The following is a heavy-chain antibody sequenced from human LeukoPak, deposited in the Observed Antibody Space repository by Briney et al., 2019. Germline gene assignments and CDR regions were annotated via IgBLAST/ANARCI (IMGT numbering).Heavy chain of an antibody. V-gene: IGHV3-66*01. CDR3: ARGRSGSYGFDI. D-gene: IGHD3-10*01. CDR1: GFTVSSNY. J-gene: IGHJ3*02. Sequence: GGSLRLSCAASGFTVSSNYMSWVRQAPGKGLEWVSVIYSGGRTYYADSVKGRFTISGDNSKNTLYLQMNSLRAEDTAVYYCARGRSGSYGFDIWGQGTMVTVSS. CDR2: IYSGGRT.